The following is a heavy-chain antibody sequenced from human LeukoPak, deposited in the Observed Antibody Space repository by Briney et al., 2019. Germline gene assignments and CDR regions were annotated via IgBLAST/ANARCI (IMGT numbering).Heavy chain of an antibody. D-gene: IGHD2-8*01. CDR2: ISASGSST. CDR1: GLTFSNYD. V-gene: IGHV3-23*01. CDR3: AKLVSYAFDI. Sequence: GGTLRLSCAASGLTFSNYDMTWVRQAPGEGLEWVSAISASGSSTYYADSVKGRFTISRDNAKNTLYMQMNSLRAEDTSVYYCAKLVSYAFDIWGQGTMVTVSS. J-gene: IGHJ3*02.